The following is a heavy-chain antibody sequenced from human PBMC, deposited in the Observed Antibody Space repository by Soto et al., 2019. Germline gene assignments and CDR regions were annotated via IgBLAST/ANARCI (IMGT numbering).Heavy chain of an antibody. CDR3: ARSYYDRTGFAVDP. CDR2: MYFGGSF. Sequence: QMQLQESGPGLVKPSETLSLTCTVSGASVSNGYWSWIRQPPGKGLEWIGFMYFGGSFNYNPSLPSRVTMSVETSKNQFSMKLTSVTAADTAVYYCARSYYDRTGFAVDPWCQGTLVTVSS. J-gene: IGHJ5*02. V-gene: IGHV4-59*02. CDR1: GASVSNGY. D-gene: IGHD3-22*01.